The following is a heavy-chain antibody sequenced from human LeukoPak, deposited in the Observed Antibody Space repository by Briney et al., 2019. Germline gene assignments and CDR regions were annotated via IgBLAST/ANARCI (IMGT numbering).Heavy chain of an antibody. D-gene: IGHD3-3*01. CDR1: GFTVSSNY. CDR2: IYSGGST. Sequence: GGSLRLSCAASGFTVSSNYMSWVRQAPGKGLEWVSVIYSGGSTYYADSVKGRFTISRDNSKNTLYLQMNSLRAEDTAVYYCAKDEGNHVAFWSGYQSGYYYYMDVWGKGTTVTVSS. J-gene: IGHJ6*03. CDR3: AKDEGNHVAFWSGYQSGYYYYMDV. V-gene: IGHV3-53*05.